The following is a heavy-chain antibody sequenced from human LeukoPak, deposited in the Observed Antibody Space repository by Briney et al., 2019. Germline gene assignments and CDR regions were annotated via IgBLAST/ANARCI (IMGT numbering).Heavy chain of an antibody. V-gene: IGHV3-30*18. D-gene: IGHD2-21*01. CDR2: ISYDGSNK. Sequence: QAGGSLRLSCAASGFTFSSYGMHWVRQAPGKGLEGVAVISYDGSNKYYADSVKGRFTISRDNSKNTLYLQMNSLRAEDTAVYYCAKVFPRPRSNYYYGMDVWGQGTTVTVSS. CDR3: AKVFPRPRSNYYYGMDV. CDR1: GFTFSSYG. J-gene: IGHJ6*02.